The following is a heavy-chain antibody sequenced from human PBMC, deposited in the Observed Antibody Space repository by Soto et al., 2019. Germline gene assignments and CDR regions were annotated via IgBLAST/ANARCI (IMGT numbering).Heavy chain of an antibody. CDR1: GYTFTSYY. CDR3: ARDRYIAARPSYYYGMDV. CDR2: INPSGGST. V-gene: IGHV1-46*01. D-gene: IGHD6-6*01. Sequence: ASVKVSCKASGYTFTSYYMHWVRQAPGQGLEWMGIINPSGGSTSYAQKFQGRVTMTRDTSTSTVYMELSSLRSEDTAVYYCARDRYIAARPSYYYGMDVWGQGTTVTVSS. J-gene: IGHJ6*02.